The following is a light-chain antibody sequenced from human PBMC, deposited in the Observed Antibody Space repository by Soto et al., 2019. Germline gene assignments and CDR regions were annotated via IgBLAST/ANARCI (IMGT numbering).Light chain of an antibody. Sequence: IVFTQSPGTLSSSPGERATLSCRASQSVSTNNLAWYQQRPGQAPRLLIYGASRRATGIPDRFSGSWSGTDFTLTISRLEPEYLAVYYCQQYDNSVWTFGQGTKVDIK. V-gene: IGKV3-20*01. CDR2: GAS. CDR1: QSVSTNN. J-gene: IGKJ1*01. CDR3: QQYDNSVWT.